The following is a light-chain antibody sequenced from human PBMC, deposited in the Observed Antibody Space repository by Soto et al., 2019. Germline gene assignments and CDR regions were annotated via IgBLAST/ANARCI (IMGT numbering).Light chain of an antibody. Sequence: QSALTQPASVSGSPGQSITISCTGTSSDVGSYNLVSWYQQHPGKAPKLMIYEFSKRPSGVSNRFSGSKSGNTASLTISGLPSEDAADYSCCSYAGSRTYVFGTRTKLTVL. CDR2: EFS. CDR1: SSDVGSYNL. V-gene: IGLV2-23*02. J-gene: IGLJ1*01. CDR3: CSYAGSRTYV.